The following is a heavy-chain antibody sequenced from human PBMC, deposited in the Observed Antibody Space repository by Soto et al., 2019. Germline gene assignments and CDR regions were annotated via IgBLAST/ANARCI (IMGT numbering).Heavy chain of an antibody. CDR1: GFSISSGGYS. D-gene: IGHD2-8*02. V-gene: IGHV4-30-2*01. J-gene: IGHJ4*02. Sequence: SEPLSLTCPVSGFSISSGGYSWGWIRQPPGKGLEWIGYIYHSGSTYYNPSLKSRVTISVDTSKNQFSLKLTSVTAADTAVYYCARDKITGLFDYWGQGTLVTVSS. CDR3: ARDKITGLFDY. CDR2: IYHSGST.